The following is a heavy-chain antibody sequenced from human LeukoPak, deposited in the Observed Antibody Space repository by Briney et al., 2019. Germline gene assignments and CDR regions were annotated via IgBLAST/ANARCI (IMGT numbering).Heavy chain of an antibody. CDR2: IYSGGST. V-gene: IGHV3-66*01. CDR3: ARGGSGQVFDY. Sequence: GGSLRLSCAASGFTVSTNYMSWVRQAPGKGLEWVSIIYSGGSTYYADSVKGRFTISRDNSKNTLYLQMNSLRAEDTAVYYCARGGSGQVFDYWGQGTLVTVSS. D-gene: IGHD5-12*01. J-gene: IGHJ4*02. CDR1: GFTVSTNY.